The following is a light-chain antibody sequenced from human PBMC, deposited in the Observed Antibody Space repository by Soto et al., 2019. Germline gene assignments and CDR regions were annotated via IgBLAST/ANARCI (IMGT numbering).Light chain of an antibody. Sequence: DIQMTQSPSSLSASVGDRVTITCQASQDISNYLNWYQQKPGKAPKLLIYDASNLETGVPSRFSGSGSGTDFTFTISSLQPEDIATYYCQQYDNLPYTFGQGNKLEIK. V-gene: IGKV1-33*01. CDR1: QDISNY. CDR2: DAS. CDR3: QQYDNLPYT. J-gene: IGKJ2*01.